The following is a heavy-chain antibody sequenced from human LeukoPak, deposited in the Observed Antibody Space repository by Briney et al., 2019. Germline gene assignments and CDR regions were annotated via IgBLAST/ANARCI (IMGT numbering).Heavy chain of an antibody. J-gene: IGHJ6*02. Sequence: GGSLRLSCAASGFTFSSYSMNWVRQAPGKGLEWVSSISSSSYIYYADSVKGRFTISRDNAKNSLYLQMNSLRAEDTAVYYCARIGSSGYPGFDYYYGMDVWGQGTTVTVSS. D-gene: IGHD6-25*01. V-gene: IGHV3-21*01. CDR3: ARIGSSGYPGFDYYYGMDV. CDR2: ISSSSYI. CDR1: GFTFSSYS.